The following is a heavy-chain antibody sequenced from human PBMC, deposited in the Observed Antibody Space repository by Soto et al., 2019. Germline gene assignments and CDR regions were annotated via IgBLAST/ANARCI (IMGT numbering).Heavy chain of an antibody. Sequence: GGSLRLSCAASGFTVSSNYMSWVRQAPGKGLEWVSVIYSGGSTYYADSVKGRFTISRDNSKNTLYLQMNGLRAEDTAVYYCARGYHYDFWSGYYTAPSYYYGMDVWGQGTTVTVSS. D-gene: IGHD3-3*01. V-gene: IGHV3-53*01. J-gene: IGHJ6*02. CDR2: IYSGGST. CDR3: ARGYHYDFWSGYYTAPSYYYGMDV. CDR1: GFTVSSNY.